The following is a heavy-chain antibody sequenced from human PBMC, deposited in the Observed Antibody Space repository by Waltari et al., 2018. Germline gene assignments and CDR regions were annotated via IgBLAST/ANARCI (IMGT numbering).Heavy chain of an antibody. CDR3: ASFDYGDRNGMDV. Sequence: QVQLQESGPGLVKPSETLSLTCTVSGGSISSYYWNWIRQSPSRGLEWLGRTYYRSKWYNDYAGSVKSRITINPDTSKNQFSLQLNSVTPEDTAVYYCASFDYGDRNGMDVWGQGTTVTVSS. D-gene: IGHD4-17*01. V-gene: IGHV6-1*01. CDR1: GGSISSYY. J-gene: IGHJ6*02. CDR2: TYYRSKWYN.